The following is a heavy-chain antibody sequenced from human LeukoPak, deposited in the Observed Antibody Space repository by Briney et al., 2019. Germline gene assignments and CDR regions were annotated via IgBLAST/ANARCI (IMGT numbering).Heavy chain of an antibody. CDR3: ARDHYYYGSGSYENWFDP. D-gene: IGHD3-10*01. J-gene: IGHJ5*02. CDR2: ISSSSSYI. V-gene: IGHV3-21*01. Sequence: GSLRLSCAASGFTFSSYSMNWVRQAPGKGLEWVSSISSSSSYIYYADSVKGRFTISRDNAKNSLYLQMNSLRAEDTAVYYCARDHYYYGSGSYENWFDPWGQGTLVTVSS. CDR1: GFTFSSYS.